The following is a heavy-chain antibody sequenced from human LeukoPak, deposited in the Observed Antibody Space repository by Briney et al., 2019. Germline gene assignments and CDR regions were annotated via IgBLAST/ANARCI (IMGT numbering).Heavy chain of an antibody. V-gene: IGHV4-4*07. Sequence: PSETLSLTCTVSGGSISNYYWSWIRQPAGKGLEWIGRILTTGSTSGSTNYNPSLRSRVTISVDTSKNQFSLKLNSVTAADTAVYYCARDPNSALWGQGTLVTASS. J-gene: IGHJ4*02. CDR1: GGSISNYY. D-gene: IGHD4-23*01. CDR2: ILTTGSTSGST. CDR3: ARDPNSAL.